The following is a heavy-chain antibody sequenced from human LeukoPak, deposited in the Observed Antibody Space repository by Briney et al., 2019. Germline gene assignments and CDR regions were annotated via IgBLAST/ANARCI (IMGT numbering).Heavy chain of an antibody. Sequence: GGPLRLSCAASGFTFSSYAMSWVRQAPGKGLEWVSAISGSGGSTYYADSVKGRFTISRDNSKNTLYLQMNSLRAEDTAVYYCAKDLVGDYYYGMDVWGQGTTVTVSS. CDR1: GFTFSSYA. J-gene: IGHJ6*02. V-gene: IGHV3-23*01. CDR2: ISGSGGST. CDR3: AKDLVGDYYYGMDV. D-gene: IGHD2-8*02.